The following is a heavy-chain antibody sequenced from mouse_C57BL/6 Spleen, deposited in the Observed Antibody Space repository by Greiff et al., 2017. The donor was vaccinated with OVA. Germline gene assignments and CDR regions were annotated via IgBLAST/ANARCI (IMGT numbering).Heavy chain of an antibody. CDR1: GYTFTDHT. D-gene: IGHD1-1*01. CDR2: IYPRDGST. CDR3: VLSYYYGSSLFDY. Sequence: VQLQQSDAELVKPGASVKISCKVSGYTFTDHTIHWMKQRPEQGLEWIGYIYPRDGSTKYNEKFKGKATLTADKSSSTAYMQLNSLTSEDSAVYFCVLSYYYGSSLFDYWGQGTTLTVSS. V-gene: IGHV1-78*01. J-gene: IGHJ2*01.